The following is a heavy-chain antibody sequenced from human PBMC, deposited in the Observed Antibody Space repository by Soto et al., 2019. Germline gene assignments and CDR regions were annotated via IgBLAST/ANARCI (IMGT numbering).Heavy chain of an antibody. V-gene: IGHV3-48*02. Sequence: PGGSLRLSCAAPGFTFSSYSMNWVRQAPGKGLEWVSYISSSSSTIYYADSVKGRFTISRDNAKNSLYLQMNSLRDEDTAVYYCARDSLVDYDILTGYTYYYGMDVWGQGTTVTVSS. CDR2: ISSSSSTI. D-gene: IGHD3-9*01. CDR3: ARDSLVDYDILTGYTYYYGMDV. J-gene: IGHJ6*02. CDR1: GFTFSSYS.